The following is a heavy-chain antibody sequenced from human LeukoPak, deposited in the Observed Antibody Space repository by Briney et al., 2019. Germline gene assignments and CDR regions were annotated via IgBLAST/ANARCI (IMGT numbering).Heavy chain of an antibody. Sequence: PGGSLRLSCAASGFTFSDYYMSWIGQAPGKGLEGISDISSHEDTIYYADSVMGRFTISRDNAKNSLFLQMNSLRVDDTAVYYCARGAAYYSSSWYFFDYWGQGTLVTVSS. CDR3: ARGAAYYSSSWYFFDY. J-gene: IGHJ4*02. CDR2: ISSHEDTI. D-gene: IGHD6-13*01. CDR1: GFTFSDYY. V-gene: IGHV3-11*01.